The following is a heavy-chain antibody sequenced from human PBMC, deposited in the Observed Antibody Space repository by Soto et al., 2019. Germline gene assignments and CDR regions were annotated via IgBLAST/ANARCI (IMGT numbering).Heavy chain of an antibody. CDR2: IYYSGST. V-gene: IGHV4-59*08. Sequence: SETLSLTCTVSGGSISSYYWSWIRQPPGKGLEWIGYIYYSGSTNYNPSLKSRVTISVDTSKNQFSLKLSSVTAADTAVYYCARPRIDGSGSLDYWGQGTLVTVSS. D-gene: IGHD3-10*01. CDR3: ARPRIDGSGSLDY. J-gene: IGHJ4*02. CDR1: GGSISSYY.